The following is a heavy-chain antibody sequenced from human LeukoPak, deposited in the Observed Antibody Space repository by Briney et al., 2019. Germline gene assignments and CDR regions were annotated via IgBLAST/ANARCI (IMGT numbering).Heavy chain of an antibody. CDR2: INHSGRT. V-gene: IGHV4-34*01. CDR3: ARGRYIDWRRDPSYFEY. CDR1: GFIFSSYS. J-gene: IGHJ4*02. Sequence: GSLRLSCAASGFIFSSYSMNWVRQAPGKGLEWMGEINHSGRTNYNPSLKSPVTISIDTSQNRFSLKVSSVTAADTAMYYCARGRYIDWRRDPSYFEYWGQGTLVTVSS. D-gene: IGHD3-9*01.